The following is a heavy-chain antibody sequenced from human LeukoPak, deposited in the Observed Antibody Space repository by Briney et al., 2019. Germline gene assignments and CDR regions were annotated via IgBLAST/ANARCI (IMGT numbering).Heavy chain of an antibody. CDR2: IIPIFGTA. CDR3: ASRGESDAFDI. CDR1: GGTFSSYA. Sequence: ASVKVSCKASGGTFSSYAISWVRQAPRQGLEWMGGIIPIFGTANYAQKFQGRVTITADESTSTAYMELSSLRSEDTAVYYCASRGESDAFDIWGQGTMVTVSS. D-gene: IGHD3-16*01. V-gene: IGHV1-69*13. J-gene: IGHJ3*02.